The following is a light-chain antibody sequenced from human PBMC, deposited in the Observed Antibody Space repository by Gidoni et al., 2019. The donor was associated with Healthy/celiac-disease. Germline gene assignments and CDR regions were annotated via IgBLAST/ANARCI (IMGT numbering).Light chain of an antibody. Sequence: SYELTQPPSVSVSPGQAASITCSGDTLGNKYVCWYQQKPGQSPVLVIYEDNKRPSGIPERFSGSNSGNTATLTISGTQAMDEADYYCQAWDSSTYVFGTGTKVTVL. CDR2: EDN. CDR3: QAWDSSTYV. J-gene: IGLJ1*01. V-gene: IGLV3-1*01. CDR1: TLGNKY.